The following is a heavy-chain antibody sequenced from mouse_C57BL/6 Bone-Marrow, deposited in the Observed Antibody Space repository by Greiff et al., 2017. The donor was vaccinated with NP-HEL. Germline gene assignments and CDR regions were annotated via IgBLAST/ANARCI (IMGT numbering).Heavy chain of an antibody. Sequence: VQLQQSGAELMKPGASVKLSCKATGYTFTGYWIEWVKQRPGHGLEWIGEIFPGSGSTNYNDKFKGKATFTADTSSTTDYMQLSSLTTEDSAIYDCARNYGYEGAWFAYWGQGTLVTVSA. V-gene: IGHV1-9*01. CDR3: ARNYGYEGAWFAY. CDR2: IFPGSGST. D-gene: IGHD2-2*01. CDR1: GYTFTGYW. J-gene: IGHJ3*01.